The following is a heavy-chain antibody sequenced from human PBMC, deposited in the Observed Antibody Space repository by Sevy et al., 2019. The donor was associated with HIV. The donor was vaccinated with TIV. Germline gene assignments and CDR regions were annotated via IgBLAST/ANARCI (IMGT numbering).Heavy chain of an antibody. V-gene: IGHV5-51*01. D-gene: IGHD6-13*01. Sequence: GESLKISCKGSGYSFTSYWIGWVRQMSGKGLEWMGIIYPGDSDTRYSPSFQGQVTISADKSISTAYLQWSSLKASDTAMYYCARQMSEYSSSWASSYYYYYGMDVWGQGTTVTVSS. J-gene: IGHJ6*02. CDR1: GYSFTSYW. CDR2: IYPGDSDT. CDR3: ARQMSEYSSSWASSYYYYYGMDV.